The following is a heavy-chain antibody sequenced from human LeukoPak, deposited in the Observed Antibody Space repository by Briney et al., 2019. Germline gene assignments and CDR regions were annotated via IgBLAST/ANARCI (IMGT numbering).Heavy chain of an antibody. CDR1: GDSINSLDL. V-gene: IGHV4-4*02. CDR2: MYLGGTT. CDR3: AGLVGRYSSGLYYYYFDY. J-gene: IGHJ4*02. Sequence: PSETLSLTCTVSGDSINSLDLWSWVRPPPGKGLEWIGEMYLGGTTHSNPSVKSRVTISIDKSKNQFFLNLSSVTAADTAVYYCAGLVGRYSSGLYYYYFDYWGQGTLVTVSS. D-gene: IGHD3-22*01.